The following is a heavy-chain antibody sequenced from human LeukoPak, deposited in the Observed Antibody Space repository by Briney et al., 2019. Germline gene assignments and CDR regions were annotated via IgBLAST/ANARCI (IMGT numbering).Heavy chain of an antibody. V-gene: IGHV3-66*01. CDR3: AKDFLPRITMVRGVSFDY. CDR1: GFAVSSNY. D-gene: IGHD3-10*01. CDR2: IYSGGSI. Sequence: GGSLRLSCAASGFAVSSNYMSWVRQAPGKGLEWVSVIYSGGSIHYADSVKGRFTISRDNSKNTLYLQMNSLRAEDTAVYYCAKDFLPRITMVRGVSFDYWGQGTLVTVSS. J-gene: IGHJ4*02.